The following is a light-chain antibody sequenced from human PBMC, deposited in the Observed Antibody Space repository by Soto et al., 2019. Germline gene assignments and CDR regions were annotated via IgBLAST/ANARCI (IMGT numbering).Light chain of an antibody. CDR2: KAS. V-gene: IGKV1-5*03. CDR1: QTISSW. CDR3: QHYNSYSEA. Sequence: DIQMTQSPSTLSGSVGDRVTITCRASQTISSWLAWYQQKPGKAPKLLIYKASTLISGGPSRFSGSGTGREFNHTISSLQPDDFATYYCQHYNSYSEAFGQGTKVDIK. J-gene: IGKJ1*01.